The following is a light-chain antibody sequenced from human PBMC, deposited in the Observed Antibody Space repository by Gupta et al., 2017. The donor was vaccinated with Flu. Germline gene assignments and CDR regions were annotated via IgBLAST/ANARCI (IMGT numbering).Light chain of an antibody. J-gene: IGLJ2*01. V-gene: IGLV2-14*03. CDR3: SAYRRNTLDGI. CDR1: SSDVGGYDY. CDR2: DVT. Sequence: QSALTQPASVSGSPGQSITISCTGTSSDVGGYDYVSWYQQHPGKAPKLMIYDVTNRPSGVSNRFSGSKSGNTASLNISGLQAEDEAKDDCSAYRRNTLDGIFGGGTKLTVL.